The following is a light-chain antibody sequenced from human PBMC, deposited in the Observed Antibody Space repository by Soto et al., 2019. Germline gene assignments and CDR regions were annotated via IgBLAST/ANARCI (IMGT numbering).Light chain of an antibody. CDR3: QQYDNLPS. J-gene: IGKJ2*01. CDR2: DAS. V-gene: IGKV1-33*01. CDR1: QDISNY. Sequence: DIPMTQSPSSLSASVGDRVTITCQARQDISNYLNWYQQKPGKAPTLLIYDASNLETGVPSRFSGSGSGTDFIFTISRLQPEDIATYYCQQYDNLPSVGQGTKLEIK.